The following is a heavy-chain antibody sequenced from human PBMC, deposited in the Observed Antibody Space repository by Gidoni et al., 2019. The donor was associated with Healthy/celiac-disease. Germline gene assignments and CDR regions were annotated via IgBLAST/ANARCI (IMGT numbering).Heavy chain of an antibody. CDR3: HVDTAMGVDY. CDR2: ISGSGGST. V-gene: IGHV3-23*01. J-gene: IGHJ4*02. D-gene: IGHD5-18*01. Sequence: EVQLLESGGGLVQPGGSLRLSCAASGFTFSSYAMSWVRQAPGKGLEWVSAISGSGGSTYYADSVKGRFTISRDNSKNTLYLQMNSLRAEDTAVYYSHVDTAMGVDYWGQGTLVTVSS. CDR1: GFTFSSYA.